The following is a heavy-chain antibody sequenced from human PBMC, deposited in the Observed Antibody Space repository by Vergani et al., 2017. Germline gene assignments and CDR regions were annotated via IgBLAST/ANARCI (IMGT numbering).Heavy chain of an antibody. CDR3: AREKTTTVTTGGYNWFDP. J-gene: IGHJ5*02. CDR2: IYHSGST. D-gene: IGHD4-17*01. V-gene: IGHV4-38-2*02. CDR1: GYSISSGYY. Sequence: QVQLQESGPGLVKPSETLSLTCTVSGYSISSGYYRGWIRQPPGKGLEWIGSIYHSGSTDYNPSLKSRVTISVDTSQNQCSLKLSSVTAADTAVYYCAREKTTTVTTGGYNWFDPWGQGTLVTVSS.